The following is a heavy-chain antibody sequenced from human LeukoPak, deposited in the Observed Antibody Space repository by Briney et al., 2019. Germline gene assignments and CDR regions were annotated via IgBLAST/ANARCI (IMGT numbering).Heavy chain of an antibody. Sequence: GGSLRLSCAASGFTLSNYAMSWVRQAPGRGLEWVSSISSDGSFIFYGDSVRGRFTISRDNAKNSVYLQMKSLSADDTAVYYCAIFGGYSGYDLFDYWGQGALVTVSS. J-gene: IGHJ4*02. CDR1: GFTLSNYA. D-gene: IGHD5-12*01. CDR3: AIFGGYSGYDLFDY. CDR2: ISSDGSFI. V-gene: IGHV3-21*01.